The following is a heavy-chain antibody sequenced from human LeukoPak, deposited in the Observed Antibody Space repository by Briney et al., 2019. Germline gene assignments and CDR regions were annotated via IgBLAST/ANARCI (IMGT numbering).Heavy chain of an antibody. V-gene: IGHV4-59*01. CDR1: GGSISSYY. J-gene: IGHJ4*02. D-gene: IGHD3-3*01. CDR3: ARAGSGYSFDY. CDR2: IYYSGCT. Sequence: PSETLSLTCTVSGGSISSYYWSWIRQPPGKGLEWIGYIYYSGCTDYNPSLKSRVTISVDTSKNQFSLKLSSVTAADTAVYYCARAGSGYSFDYWGQGILVTASS.